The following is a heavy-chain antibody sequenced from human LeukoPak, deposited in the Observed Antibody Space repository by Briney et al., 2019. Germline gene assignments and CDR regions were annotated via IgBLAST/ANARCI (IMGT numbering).Heavy chain of an antibody. J-gene: IGHJ4*02. CDR1: GLTFSSYS. V-gene: IGHV3-21*01. CDR3: ARDSGYDYAAFNY. CDR2: IRSSSSYI. D-gene: IGHD5-12*01. Sequence: PGGSLRLSCAASGLTFSSYSMNWVRQAPGKGLELVASIRSSSSYIYYADSVKGRFTISRDNAKNSLYLQMNSLRAEDTAVYYCARDSGYDYAAFNYWGQGTLVTVSS.